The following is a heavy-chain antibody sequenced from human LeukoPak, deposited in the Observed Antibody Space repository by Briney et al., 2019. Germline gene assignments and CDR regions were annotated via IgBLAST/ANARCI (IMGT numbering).Heavy chain of an antibody. CDR3: ARFDYDILTGYHNPLDY. Sequence: PSETLSLTCTVSGGSIGSSSYYWGWIRQPPGKGLEWIGSIYYSGSTYYNPSLKSRVTISVDTSKNQFSLKLSSVTAADTAVYYCARFDYDILTGYHNPLDYWGQGTLVTVSS. CDR2: IYYSGST. V-gene: IGHV4-39*01. J-gene: IGHJ4*02. D-gene: IGHD3-9*01. CDR1: GGSIGSSSYY.